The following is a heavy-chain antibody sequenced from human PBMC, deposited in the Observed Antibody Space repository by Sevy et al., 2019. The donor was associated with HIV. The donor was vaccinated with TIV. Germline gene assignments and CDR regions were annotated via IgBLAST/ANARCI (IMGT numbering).Heavy chain of an antibody. CDR2: ISGSGTKT. J-gene: IGHJ4*02. V-gene: IGHV3-23*01. D-gene: IGHD2-15*01. Sequence: GGSLRLSCAASGFTFSDFAMSWVRQAPGKGVEWVSAISGSGTKTYYSDSVRGRFTISRDNSKNTQYLQMNSLRTEDTAVYYCAARKDDFDCWGQGTLVTVSS. CDR3: AARKDDFDC. CDR1: GFTFSDFA.